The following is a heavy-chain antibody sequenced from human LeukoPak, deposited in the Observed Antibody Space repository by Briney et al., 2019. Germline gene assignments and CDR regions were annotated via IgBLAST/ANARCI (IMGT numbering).Heavy chain of an antibody. CDR3: AKQNARGGTYEPVTV. CDR1: GFTFSNYA. Sequence: QSGGSLRLSCAASGFTFSNYAITWVRQAPGEGLEWVSVISGSGGSTYYADSVKGRFTISRDNSKNTLSLQMNSLRVEDTAVYYCAKQNARGGTYEPVTVWGQAALVTVSS. J-gene: IGHJ4*02. D-gene: IGHD3-16*01. V-gene: IGHV3-23*01. CDR2: ISGSGGST.